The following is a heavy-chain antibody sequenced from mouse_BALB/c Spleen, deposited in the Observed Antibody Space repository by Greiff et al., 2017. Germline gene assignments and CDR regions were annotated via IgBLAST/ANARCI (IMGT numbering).Heavy chain of an antibody. Sequence: QVQLKESGPGLVAPSQSLSITCTVSGFSLTGYGVNWVRQPPGKGLEWLGMIWGDGSTDYNSALKSRLSISKDNSKSQVFLKMNSLQTDDTARYYCARGGSSGYNYAMDYWGQGTSVTVSS. CDR3: ARGGSSGYNYAMDY. CDR2: IWGDGST. CDR1: GFSLTGYG. V-gene: IGHV2-6-7*01. D-gene: IGHD3-1*01. J-gene: IGHJ4*01.